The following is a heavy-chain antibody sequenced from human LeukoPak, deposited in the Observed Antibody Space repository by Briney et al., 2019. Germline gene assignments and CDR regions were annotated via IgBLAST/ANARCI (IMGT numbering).Heavy chain of an antibody. J-gene: IGHJ4*02. Sequence: SETLSLTCAVYGGSFSGYYWSWIRQPPGKGLEWIGEINHSGSTNYNPSLKSRVTISVDTSKNQFSLKLSSVTAADPAVYYCARLFCTRTSCYLDNWGQGTLVTVSS. V-gene: IGHV4-34*01. D-gene: IGHD2-2*01. CDR3: ARLFCTRTSCYLDN. CDR2: INHSGST. CDR1: GGSFSGYY.